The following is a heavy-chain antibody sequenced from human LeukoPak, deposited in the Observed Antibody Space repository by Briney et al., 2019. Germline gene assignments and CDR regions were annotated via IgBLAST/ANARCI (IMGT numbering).Heavy chain of an antibody. J-gene: IGHJ5*02. D-gene: IGHD2-2*01. CDR2: INPNSGDT. CDR3: ARVVVPAAIIGEFDP. Sequence: ASVKVSCKASGYTFTGYHMHWVRQAPGQGLEWMGRINPNSGDTNYAQKFQGRVTMTRDTSISTAYMELSRLRSDDTAVYYCARVVVPAAIIGEFDPWGQGTLVTVSS. CDR1: GYTFTGYH. V-gene: IGHV1-2*06.